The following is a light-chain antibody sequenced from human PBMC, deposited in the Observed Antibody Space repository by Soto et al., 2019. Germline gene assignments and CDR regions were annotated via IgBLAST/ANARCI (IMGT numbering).Light chain of an antibody. Sequence: QSALTQPPSASGSPGQSVTISCTGTSSEVGGYNSVSWYQHHPGKAPKLMIYAVSRRPSRVPDRFSGSKSGNTASLTVSGLQAEDEADYYCSSYSGSINVVFGGGTKVTVL. CDR3: SSYSGSINVV. J-gene: IGLJ2*01. V-gene: IGLV2-8*01. CDR1: SSEVGGYNS. CDR2: AVS.